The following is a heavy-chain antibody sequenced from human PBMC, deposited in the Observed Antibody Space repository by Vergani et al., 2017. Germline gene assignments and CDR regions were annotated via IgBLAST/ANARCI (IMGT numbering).Heavy chain of an antibody. J-gene: IGHJ4*02. CDR3: ADLYGDDGFSPF. D-gene: IGHD2-21*01. V-gene: IGHV3-23*01. CDR2: ISASGGTT. Sequence: EVQLLQSGGGLVQPGGSLRLSCATSGFLFTDYAMTWVRRAPGKGLEWVSAISASGGTTYYADSVKGRFTISRDDSKNTVYLQINSLRAEDTAFYYCADLYGDDGFSPFWGQGTLVTVSS. CDR1: GFLFTDYA.